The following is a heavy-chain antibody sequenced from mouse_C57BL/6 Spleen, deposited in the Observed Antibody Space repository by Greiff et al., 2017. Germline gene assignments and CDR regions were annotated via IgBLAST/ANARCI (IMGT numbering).Heavy chain of an antibody. CDR3: ARMRDYYGDY. CDR1: GYTFTDYY. J-gene: IGHJ2*01. CDR2: INPYNGGT. Sequence: EVQLQQSGPVLVKPGASVKMSCKASGYTFTDYYMNWVKQSHGKSLEWIGVINPYNGGTSYNQKFKGKATLTVDKSSSTAYMELNSLTSEDSAVYYCARMRDYYGDYWGQGTTLTVSS. V-gene: IGHV1-19*01. D-gene: IGHD1-1*01.